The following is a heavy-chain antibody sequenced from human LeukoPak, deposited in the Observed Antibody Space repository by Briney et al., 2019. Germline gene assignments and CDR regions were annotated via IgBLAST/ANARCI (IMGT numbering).Heavy chain of an antibody. D-gene: IGHD3-10*01. Sequence: GGSLRLSCAASGFTFNTYWMHWVRHAPGKGLVWVSRIRSDGSSTSYADSVRGRFTISRDNAKNTLYLQMNSLRAEDTAVYYCAGVLGVRDLAYFDYWGHGTLVTVSS. J-gene: IGHJ4*01. CDR3: AGVLGVRDLAYFDY. CDR1: GFTFNTYW. V-gene: IGHV3-74*01. CDR2: IRSDGSST.